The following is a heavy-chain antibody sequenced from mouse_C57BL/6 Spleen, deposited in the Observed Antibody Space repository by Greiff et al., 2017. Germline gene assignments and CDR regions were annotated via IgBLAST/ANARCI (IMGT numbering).Heavy chain of an antibody. CDR3: AREGAAQATDY. V-gene: IGHV1-55*01. D-gene: IGHD3-2*02. CDR2: FYPGSGST. CDR1: GYTFTSYW. Sequence: VQLQQPGAELVKPGASVKMSCKASGYTFTSYWITWVKQRPGQGLEWIGEFYPGSGSTNYNEKFKSKATLTVDTSSSTAYMQLSSLTSEDSAVYYWAREGAAQATDYWGQGTTLTVSS. J-gene: IGHJ2*01.